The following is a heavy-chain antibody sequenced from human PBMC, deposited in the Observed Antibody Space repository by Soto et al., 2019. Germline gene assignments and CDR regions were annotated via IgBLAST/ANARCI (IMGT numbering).Heavy chain of an antibody. V-gene: IGHV2-5*02. Sequence: QITLKESGPTLVKPTQTLTLTCTFSGFSLSTSGVGVGWIRQPPGKALEWLALIYWDDDKRYSPSLKSRLTITKDTSKTQVVLTTPNMDPGDTATYYGAHGGGAWLRFFEVRTWGQGTLVTVSS. J-gene: IGHJ5*02. CDR1: GFSLSTSGVG. D-gene: IGHD3-9*01. CDR2: IYWDDDK. CDR3: AHGGGAWLRFFEVRT.